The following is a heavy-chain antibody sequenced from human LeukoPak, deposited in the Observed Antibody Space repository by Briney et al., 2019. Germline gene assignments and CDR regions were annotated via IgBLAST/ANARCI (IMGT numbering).Heavy chain of an antibody. D-gene: IGHD6-13*01. CDR2: INYSGST. J-gene: IGHJ5*02. V-gene: IGHV4-34*01. CDR1: GGSFSGYY. CDR3: ARASSSSWYIDP. Sequence: SETLSLTCAVYGGSFSGYYWSWIRQPPGKGLEWIGEINYSGSTNYNPSLKSRVTISVDTSKNQFSLKLSSVTAADTAVYYCARASSSSWYIDPWGQGTLVTVSS.